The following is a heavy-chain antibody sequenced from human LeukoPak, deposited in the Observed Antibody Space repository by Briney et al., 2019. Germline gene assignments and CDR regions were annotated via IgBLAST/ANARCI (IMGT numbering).Heavy chain of an antibody. D-gene: IGHD3-16*01. CDR1: GFTFSSYS. CDR2: ISSSSSYI. J-gene: IGHJ4*02. CDR3: ARGGGAVGNDY. Sequence: GGSLRLSCAASGFTFSSYSINWVRQAPGRGLEWVSSISSSSSYIYYADSVKGRFTISRDNAKNSLYLQMNSLRTEDTAVYYCARGGGAVGNDYWGQGTLVTVSS. V-gene: IGHV3-21*01.